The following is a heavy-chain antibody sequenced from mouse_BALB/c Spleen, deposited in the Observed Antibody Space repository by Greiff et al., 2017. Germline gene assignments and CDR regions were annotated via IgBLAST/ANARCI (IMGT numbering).Heavy chain of an antibody. CDR3: ARSEYGNWFAY. D-gene: IGHD2-10*02. CDR2: IDPANGNT. CDR1: GFNIKDTY. Sequence: VQLKESGAELVKPGASVKLSCTASGFNIKDTYMHWVKQRPEQGLEWIGRIDPANGNTKYDPKFQGKATITADTSSNTAYLQLSSLTSEDTAVYYCARSEYGNWFAYWGQGTLVTVSA. V-gene: IGHV14-3*02. J-gene: IGHJ3*01.